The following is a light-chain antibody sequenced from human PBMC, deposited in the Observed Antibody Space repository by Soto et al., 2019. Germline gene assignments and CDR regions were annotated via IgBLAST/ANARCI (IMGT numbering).Light chain of an antibody. CDR1: QGIGNY. CDR2: TAS. J-gene: IGKJ1*01. V-gene: IGKV1-27*01. Sequence: DIQMTQSPSALSASVGDRVTITCRASQGIGNYLAWYQQKPGKVPKVLIYTASTLQSGVPSRFSGSGSGTDFTLTISSLQPEDVETYYCQKYNTVPWTFGPGPKVEIK. CDR3: QKYNTVPWT.